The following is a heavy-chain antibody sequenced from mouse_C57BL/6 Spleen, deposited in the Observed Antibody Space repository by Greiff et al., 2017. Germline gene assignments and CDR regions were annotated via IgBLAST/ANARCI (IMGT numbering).Heavy chain of an antibody. D-gene: IGHD2-4*01. Sequence: QVQLQQPGAELVKPGASVKLSCKASGYTFTSYWMHWVKQRPGQGLEWIGMIHPNSGSTNYNEKFKSKATLTVDKSSSTAYMQLSSLTSEDSAVYYCARCYYDSYYFDYWGQGTTLTVSS. V-gene: IGHV1-64*01. J-gene: IGHJ2*01. CDR1: GYTFTSYW. CDR2: IHPNSGST. CDR3: ARCYYDSYYFDY.